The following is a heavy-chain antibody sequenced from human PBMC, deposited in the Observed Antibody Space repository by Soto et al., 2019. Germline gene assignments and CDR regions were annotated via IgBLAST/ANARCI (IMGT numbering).Heavy chain of an antibody. V-gene: IGHV2-5*02. CDR3: AHRRWVHWFDP. J-gene: IGHJ5*02. CDR2: IYWDDDK. Sequence: QITLKETGPTLVKPTQTLTLTCTFSWFSLSTSRVGVTWIRQPPGKALEWLALIYWDDDKRYSPSLNSRRTITKDTSTNHVVLTMTNIDAADTATYYRAHRRWVHWFDPWAQGTLVTVSS. CDR1: WFSLSTSRVG. D-gene: IGHD1-26*01.